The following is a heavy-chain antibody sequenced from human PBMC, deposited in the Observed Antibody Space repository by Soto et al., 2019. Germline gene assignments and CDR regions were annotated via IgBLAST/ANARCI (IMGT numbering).Heavy chain of an antibody. J-gene: IGHJ4*02. CDR2: IYNSGST. CDR1: GGSISSGGYS. V-gene: IGHV4-30-2*01. D-gene: IGHD4-17*01. CDR3: ALAMTTETTCDY. Sequence: QLQLQESGSGLVKPSQTLSLTCAVSGGSISSGGYSWSWIRQPPGKGLECIGYIYNSGSTYYNPSLKSRVTISVDKSKNQFSLKLTSVTAADTAVYYCALAMTTETTCDYWGQGTLVTVSS.